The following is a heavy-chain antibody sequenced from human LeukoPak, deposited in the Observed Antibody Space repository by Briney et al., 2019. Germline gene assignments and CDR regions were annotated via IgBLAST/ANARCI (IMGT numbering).Heavy chain of an antibody. CDR2: ISYDGNNK. V-gene: IGHV3-30-3*01. J-gene: IGHJ4*02. D-gene: IGHD3-3*01. CDR3: ARAGTYYAFWSGSDY. CDR1: GFTFSSYA. Sequence: GRSLRLSCAASGFTFSSYAMHCVRQAPGKGLEWVAVISYDGNNKYYANSVKGRFTISRDNSKNTLYLQMNSLRPEDTAVYYCARAGTYYAFWSGSDYWGQGTLVTVSS.